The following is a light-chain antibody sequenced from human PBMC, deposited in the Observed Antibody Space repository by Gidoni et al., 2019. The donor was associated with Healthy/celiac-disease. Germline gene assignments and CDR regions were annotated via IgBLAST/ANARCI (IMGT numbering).Light chain of an antibody. CDR2: AAS. Sequence: DIQMTQSPSSLSASVGDRATITSRASQSISSYLHWYQQKPGKAPKPLIYAASSLQSGVPSRFSGSGSGTVFTLTISSLQPEDFATYSCQQSYSTPHTFGPGTKLEIK. CDR3: QQSYSTPHT. CDR1: QSISSY. V-gene: IGKV1-39*01. J-gene: IGKJ2*01.